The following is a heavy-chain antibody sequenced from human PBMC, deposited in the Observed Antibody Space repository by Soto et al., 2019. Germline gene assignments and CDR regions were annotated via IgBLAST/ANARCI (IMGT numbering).Heavy chain of an antibody. J-gene: IGHJ4*02. CDR3: ARGMDYYDSSGYYYGY. V-gene: IGHV1-18*04. CDR1: GYTFTSYG. D-gene: IGHD3-22*01. CDR2: ISAYNGNT. Sequence: GASVKVSCKASGYTFTSYGISWVRPAPGQGLEWMGWISAYNGNTNYAQKLQGRVTMTTDTSTSTAYMELRSLRSDDTAVYYCARGMDYYDSSGYYYGYWGQGTLVTVSS.